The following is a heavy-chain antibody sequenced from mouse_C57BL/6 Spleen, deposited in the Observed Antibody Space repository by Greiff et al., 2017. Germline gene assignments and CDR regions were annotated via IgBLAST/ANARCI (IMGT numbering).Heavy chain of an antibody. CDR1: GYAFSSSW. CDR2: IYPGDGDT. D-gene: IGHD2-1*01. CDR3: ASIYYGNYVDYFDY. V-gene: IGHV1-82*01. J-gene: IGHJ2*01. Sequence: QVQLQQSGPELVKPGASVKISCKASGYAFSSSWMNWVKQRPGKGLEWIGRIYPGDGDTNYNGKFKGKATLTADKSSSTAYMQLSSLTSEDSAVYFCASIYYGNYVDYFDYWGQGTTLTVSS.